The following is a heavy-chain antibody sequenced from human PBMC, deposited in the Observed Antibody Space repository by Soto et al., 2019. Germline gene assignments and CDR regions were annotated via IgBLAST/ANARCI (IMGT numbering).Heavy chain of an antibody. V-gene: IGHV4-4*02. Sequence: SETLSLTCDVSGVSISSGNWWSWVRQPPVKGLEWIAEVYNDGSANYHPSLESRATISVDRSKNQFSLRLSSVTAADTGKYYCARLVYDSRLNYLYFDHWGQGTLVTVSS. J-gene: IGHJ4*02. CDR2: VYNDGSA. D-gene: IGHD3-22*01. CDR3: ARLVYDSRLNYLYFDH. CDR1: GVSISSGNW.